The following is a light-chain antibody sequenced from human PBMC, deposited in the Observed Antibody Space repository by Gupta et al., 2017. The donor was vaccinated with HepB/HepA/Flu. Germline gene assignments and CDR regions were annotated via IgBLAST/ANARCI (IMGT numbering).Light chain of an antibody. CDR1: QSVLYNSNNKNY. Sequence: DIVMTQSPDSRVVSLGERATINCKSSQSVLYNSNNKNYLIWYQQRPGQPPKMLMYWASTREAGVPDRFSASGSGTDFTLTISNLQPEDVAVYYCQQYYSIPLTFGQGTKLEI. J-gene: IGKJ2*01. CDR2: WAS. V-gene: IGKV4-1*01. CDR3: QQYYSIPLT.